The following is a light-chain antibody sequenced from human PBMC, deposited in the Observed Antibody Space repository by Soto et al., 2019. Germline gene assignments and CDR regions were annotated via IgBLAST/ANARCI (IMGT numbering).Light chain of an antibody. J-gene: IGKJ4*01. V-gene: IGKV1-27*01. CDR3: QKYNSSART. Sequence: DVQMTQAPSSLSASVGDRVTITCRASQGISSYLAWYQQKPGKVPKLLIYAASILQSGVPSRFSGSGSGTDFTLTISSLQPEDVATYYSQKYNSSARTFGGGTKVEIK. CDR2: AAS. CDR1: QGISSY.